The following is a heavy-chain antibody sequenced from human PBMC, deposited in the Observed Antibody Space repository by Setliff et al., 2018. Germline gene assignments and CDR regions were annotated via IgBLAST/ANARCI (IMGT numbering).Heavy chain of an antibody. CDR3: ARMSGFQYIDV. J-gene: IGHJ6*03. Sequence: SETLSLTCSVSGGSISSGSDYWTWIRQPAGKGLEWIGHIYTRGSTIYNPSLKSRVTISVDKSKNQFSLKLSSVTAADTAVYYCARMSGFQYIDVWGKGTTVTVSS. V-gene: IGHV4-61*09. CDR2: IYTRGST. D-gene: IGHD3-3*01. CDR1: GGSISSGSDY.